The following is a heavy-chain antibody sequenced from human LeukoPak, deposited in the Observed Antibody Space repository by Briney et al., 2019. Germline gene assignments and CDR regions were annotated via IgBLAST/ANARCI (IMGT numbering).Heavy chain of an antibody. CDR2: IYYSGST. J-gene: IGHJ3*02. Sequence: SETLSLTCTVSGGSISSSSYYWGWIRQPPGKGLEWIGSIYYSGSTYYNPSLKSRVTISVDTSKNQFSLKLSSVTAADTAVYYCASSTLNYYGSASYGTQLSAFDIWGQGTMVTVSS. V-gene: IGHV4-39*07. D-gene: IGHD3-10*01. CDR3: ASSTLNYYGSASYGTQLSAFDI. CDR1: GGSISSSSYY.